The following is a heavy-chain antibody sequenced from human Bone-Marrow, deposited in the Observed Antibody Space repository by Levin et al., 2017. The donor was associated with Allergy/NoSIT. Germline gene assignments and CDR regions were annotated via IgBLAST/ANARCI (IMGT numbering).Heavy chain of an antibody. CDR3: ARGIAAAAPHFDY. Sequence: AASVNVSCKASGGTFSSYAISWVRQAPGQGLEWMGGIIPIFGTANYAQKFQGRVTITADKSTSTAYMELSSLRSEDTAVYYCARGIAAAAPHFDYWGQGTLVTVSS. D-gene: IGHD6-13*01. CDR2: IIPIFGTA. CDR1: GGTFSSYA. V-gene: IGHV1-69*06. J-gene: IGHJ4*02.